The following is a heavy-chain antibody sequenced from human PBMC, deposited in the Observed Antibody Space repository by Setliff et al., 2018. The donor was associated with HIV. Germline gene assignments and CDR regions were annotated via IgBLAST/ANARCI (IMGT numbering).Heavy chain of an antibody. CDR2: INPSGGST. D-gene: IGHD3-16*01. CDR3: ARDPAVFGLYYYYYMDV. V-gene: IGHV1-46*03. CDR1: GYTFTSYY. J-gene: IGHJ6*03. Sequence: EASVKVSCKASGYTFTSYYMHWVRQAPGQGLEWMGIINPSGGSTSYAQKFQGRVTMTRDTSTSTVYMELSSLRSEDTAVYYCARDPAVFGLYYYYYMDVWGKGTTVTVSS.